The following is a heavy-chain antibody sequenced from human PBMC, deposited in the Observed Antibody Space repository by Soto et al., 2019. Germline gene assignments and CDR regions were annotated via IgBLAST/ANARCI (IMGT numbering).Heavy chain of an antibody. CDR2: IYYSGST. V-gene: IGHV4-59*01. Sequence: SETLSLTCTVSGGSISSYYWSWIRQPPGKGLEWIGYIYYSGSTNYNPSLKSRVTISVDTSKNQFSLKLSSVTAADTAVYYCARGRVVPAASSQMRRDYYYMDVWGKGTTVTVSS. CDR1: GGSISSYY. CDR3: ARGRVVPAASSQMRRDYYYMDV. J-gene: IGHJ6*03. D-gene: IGHD2-2*01.